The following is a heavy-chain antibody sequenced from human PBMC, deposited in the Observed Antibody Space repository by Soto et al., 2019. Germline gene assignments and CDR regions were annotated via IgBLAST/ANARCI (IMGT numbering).Heavy chain of an antibody. J-gene: IGHJ5*02. Sequence: GGSLRLSCAASGFTFSSYAMSWVRQAPGKGLEWVSAISGSGGSTYYADSVKGRFTISRDNSKNTLYLQMNSLRAEDTAVYYCAKEGFGDDDYIWGSYRENWFDPWGQGTLVTVSS. CDR3: AKEGFGDDDYIWGSYRENWFDP. CDR1: GFTFSSYA. V-gene: IGHV3-23*01. CDR2: ISGSGGST. D-gene: IGHD3-16*02.